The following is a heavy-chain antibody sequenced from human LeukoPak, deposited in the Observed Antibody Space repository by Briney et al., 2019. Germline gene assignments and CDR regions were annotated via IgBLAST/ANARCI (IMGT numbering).Heavy chain of an antibody. J-gene: IGHJ4*02. CDR2: IIPIFGTA. D-gene: IGHD6-19*01. CDR3: ARGTRYSSGWYAGY. CDR1: GGTFSSYA. V-gene: IGHV1-69*13. Sequence: GASVKVSCKASGGTFSSYAISWVRQAPGQGLEWTGGIIPIFGTANYAQKFQGRVTITADESTSTAYMELSSLRSEDTAVYYCARGTRYSSGWYAGYWGQGTLVTVSS.